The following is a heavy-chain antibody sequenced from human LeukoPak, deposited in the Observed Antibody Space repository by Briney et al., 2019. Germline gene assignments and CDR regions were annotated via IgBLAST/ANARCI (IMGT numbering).Heavy chain of an antibody. CDR1: GGSISSYY. J-gene: IGHJ4*02. Sequence: PSETLSLTCTVSGGSISSYYWSWIRQPPGKGLEWIGYIYYSGSTNYNPSLKSRVTISVDTSKNQFSPKLSSVTAADTAVYYCAATYYDSSGPFDYWGQGTLVTVSS. CDR3: AATYYDSSGPFDY. D-gene: IGHD3-22*01. V-gene: IGHV4-59*08. CDR2: IYYSGST.